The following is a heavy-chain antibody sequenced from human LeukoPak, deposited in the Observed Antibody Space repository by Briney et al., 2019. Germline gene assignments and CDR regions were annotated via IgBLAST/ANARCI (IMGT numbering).Heavy chain of an antibody. CDR1: GGTFSSYA. V-gene: IGHV1-69*10. CDR2: IIPILGIA. J-gene: IGHJ4*02. Sequence: EASVKVSCKASGGTFSSYAISWVRQAPGQGLEWMGWIIPILGIANYVQKFQGRVTITADKSTSTAYMELSSLRSEDTAVYYCARGNWACSSTSCYTDDYWGQGTLVTVSS. D-gene: IGHD2-2*02. CDR3: ARGNWACSSTSCYTDDY.